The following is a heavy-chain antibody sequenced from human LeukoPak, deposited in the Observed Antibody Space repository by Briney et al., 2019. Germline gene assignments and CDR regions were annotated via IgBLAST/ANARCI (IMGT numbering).Heavy chain of an antibody. J-gene: IGHJ4*02. Sequence: ASVKVSCKASGYTFTAYDINWVRQAPGQGLKWMGWITAYNGNTNYAQKLQGRVTMTTDTSTSTAYMELRSLRSDDTAVYYCARLGIVGATPDYWGQGTLVTVSS. D-gene: IGHD1-26*01. CDR2: ITAYNGNT. V-gene: IGHV1-18*01. CDR3: ARLGIVGATPDY. CDR1: GYTFTAYD.